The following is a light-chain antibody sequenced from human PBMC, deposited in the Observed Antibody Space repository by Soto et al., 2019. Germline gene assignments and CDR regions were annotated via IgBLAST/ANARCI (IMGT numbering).Light chain of an antibody. V-gene: IGKV4-1*01. Sequence: DIVMTQSPDSLAVSLGERATINCKSSQSVLYSSNNKNYLAWYQQKPGQTPKLLIYWASTRESGVTDRFSGSGSGTDFTLTISSLQAEAVAVYYCQQYYRPWTFGQGTKVEIK. CDR3: QQYYRPWT. CDR2: WAS. J-gene: IGKJ1*01. CDR1: QSVLYSSNNKNY.